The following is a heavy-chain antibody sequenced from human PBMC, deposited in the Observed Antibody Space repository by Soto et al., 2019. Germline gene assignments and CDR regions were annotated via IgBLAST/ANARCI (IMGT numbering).Heavy chain of an antibody. CDR1: VFTFSSYA. V-gene: IGHV3-23*01. CDR2: ISGSGGST. J-gene: IGHJ6*02. Sequence: VGSLRLSCASSVFTFSSYAMSCVRHSPGKWLEWVSAISGSGGSTYYADSVKGRFTISRDNSKNTLYLQMNRLRAEDTAVYYCAKDAGMKPRGKSYGMEVWGQGTTVTVSS. D-gene: IGHD6-13*01. CDR3: AKDAGMKPRGKSYGMEV.